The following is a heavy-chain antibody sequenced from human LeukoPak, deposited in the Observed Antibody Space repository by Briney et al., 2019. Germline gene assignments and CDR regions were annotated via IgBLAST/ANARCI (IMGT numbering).Heavy chain of an antibody. CDR3: ARDVPAASYMDV. Sequence: KPSETLSLTCAVYGGSFSGYYWSWIRQPPGKGLEWIGYIYYSGSTNYNPSLKSRVTISVDTSKNQFSLKLSSVTAADTAVYYCARDVPAASYMDVWGKGTTVTVSS. CDR2: IYYSGST. J-gene: IGHJ6*03. V-gene: IGHV4-59*01. D-gene: IGHD2-2*01. CDR1: GGSFSGYY.